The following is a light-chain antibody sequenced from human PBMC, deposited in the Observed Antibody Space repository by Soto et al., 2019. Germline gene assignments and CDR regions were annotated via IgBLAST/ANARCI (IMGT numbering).Light chain of an antibody. CDR3: SSYTTSSTPVV. CDR1: RSDVGGYNF. J-gene: IGLJ2*01. V-gene: IGLV2-14*03. CDR2: AVS. Sequence: QSALTQPASVSGSPGQSITISCTGTRSDVGGYNFVSWYQQHPGKAPKLLIFAVSNRPSGVSNRFSGSKSGNTASLTISGLQAEDDADYYCSSYTTSSTPVVFGGGTQLTVL.